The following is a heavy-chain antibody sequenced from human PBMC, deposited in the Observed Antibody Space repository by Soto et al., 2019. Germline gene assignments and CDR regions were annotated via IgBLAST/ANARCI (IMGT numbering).Heavy chain of an antibody. CDR2: IKHDGTET. D-gene: IGHD5-18*01. V-gene: IGHV3-7*03. CDR1: GLTLSRYW. CDR3: ATSAYTYGGY. J-gene: IGHJ4*02. Sequence: EVQVVESGGGLVQPGGSLRLSCAVSGLTLSRYWMNWVRQAPGKGLEWVAYIKHDGTETDYVDSVKGRFTISRDNAKNSLYLQMNSLRVEDTAMYYCATSAYTYGGYWGQGTLVTVSS.